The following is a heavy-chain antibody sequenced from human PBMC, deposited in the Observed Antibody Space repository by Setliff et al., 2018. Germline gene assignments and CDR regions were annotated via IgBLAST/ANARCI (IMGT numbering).Heavy chain of an antibody. CDR1: GYTFTDYG. D-gene: IGHD6-13*01. J-gene: IGHJ6*02. V-gene: IGHV1-69*13. CDR2: TIPMFDRP. CDR3: ARGNMDVVAAGGKYSGLAF. Sequence: GASVKVSCKASGYTFTDYGITWVRQAPGQGLEWMGGTIPMFDRPNYAQKFQGRVAITADESTNTAYIEISSLRYEDTAVYYCARGNMDVVAAGGKYSGLAFWGQGTTVTVSS.